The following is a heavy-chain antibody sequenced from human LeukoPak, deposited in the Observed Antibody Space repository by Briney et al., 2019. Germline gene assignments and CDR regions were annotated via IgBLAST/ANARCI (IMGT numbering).Heavy chain of an antibody. CDR3: ARGGSDYHYGPLGY. CDR2: ISYDGSNK. D-gene: IGHD2-21*02. Sequence: GGSLRLSCAASGFTFSSYAIHWVGQAPGKGLEGVAVISYDGSNKDYADSVKGRFTISRDNAKNSLYLQMNSLRAEDTAVYYCARGGSDYHYGPLGYWGQGTLVTVSS. CDR1: GFTFSSYA. J-gene: IGHJ4*02. V-gene: IGHV3-30*04.